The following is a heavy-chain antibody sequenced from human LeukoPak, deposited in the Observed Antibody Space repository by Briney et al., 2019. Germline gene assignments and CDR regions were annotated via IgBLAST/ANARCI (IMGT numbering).Heavy chain of an antibody. Sequence: NPSETLSLTCTVSGGSISSYYWSWIRQPPGKGLEWIGDIYYSGSTNYNRSIKSRVTISVDTSKNQFSLRLSSVTAADTAVYYSARLASGSYGPLTPFDYWGQRTLDTVSS. CDR1: GGSISSYY. D-gene: IGHD1-26*01. CDR3: ARLASGSYGPLTPFDY. J-gene: IGHJ4*02. V-gene: IGHV4-59*08. CDR2: IYYSGST.